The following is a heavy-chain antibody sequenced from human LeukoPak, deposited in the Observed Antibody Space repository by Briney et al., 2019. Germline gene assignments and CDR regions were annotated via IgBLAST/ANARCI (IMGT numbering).Heavy chain of an antibody. D-gene: IGHD3-10*01. CDR3: ARDGGSGYFDY. CDR1: VGTFSSYA. CDR2: IIPIFGIA. V-gene: IGHV1-69*04. Sequence: SVKVSCKASVGTFSSYAISWVRQARGQGLEWMGRIIPIFGIANYAQKFQGRVTITADKSTSTAYMELSSLRSEDTAVYYCARDGGSGYFDYWGQGTLVTVSS. J-gene: IGHJ4*02.